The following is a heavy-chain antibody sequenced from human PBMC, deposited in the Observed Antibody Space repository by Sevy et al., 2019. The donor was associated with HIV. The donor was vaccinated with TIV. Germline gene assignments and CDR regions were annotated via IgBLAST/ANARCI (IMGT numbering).Heavy chain of an antibody. J-gene: IGHJ3*02. CDR3: AGGRYDSSGSFDAFDI. CDR1: GFTFRSYA. Sequence: GGSLRLSCAASGFTFRSYAMNWVRQAPGKGLEWVSTIYGSGGTTYYADSVKGRFTISRDNSENTLYLQMNSLRAEDTAVYICAGGRYDSSGSFDAFDIWGQGTMVTVSS. D-gene: IGHD3-22*01. V-gene: IGHV3-23*01. CDR2: IYGSGGTT.